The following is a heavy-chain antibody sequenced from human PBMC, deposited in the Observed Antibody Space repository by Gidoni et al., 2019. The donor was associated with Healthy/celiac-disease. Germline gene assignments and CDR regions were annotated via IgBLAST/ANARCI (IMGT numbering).Heavy chain of an antibody. CDR3: AKTIAVAGTEFDDY. CDR2: ISSSGSTI. V-gene: IGHV3-48*03. J-gene: IGHJ4*02. Sequence: EVQLVEPGGGLVQHGGALRLSCAASGCTFSSYDMNWVRQAPGKGLEWVSYISSSGSTIYYADSVKGRFTISRDNAKNSLYLQMNSLRAEDTAVYYCAKTIAVAGTEFDDYWGQGTLVTVSS. D-gene: IGHD6-19*01. CDR1: GCTFSSYD.